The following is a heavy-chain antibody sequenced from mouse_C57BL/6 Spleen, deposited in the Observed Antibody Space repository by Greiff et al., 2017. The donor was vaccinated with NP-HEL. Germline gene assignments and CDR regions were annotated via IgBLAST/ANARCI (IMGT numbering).Heavy chain of an antibody. CDR3: ARHEKGALITTGYAMDY. CDR2: FYPGSGSI. CDR1: GYTFTEYT. D-gene: IGHD1-1*01. Sequence: VQLVESGAELVKPGASVKLSCKASGYTFTEYTIHWVKQRSGQGLEWIGWFYPGSGSIKYNEKFKDKATLTADKSSSTVYMELSRLTSEDSAVYFCARHEKGALITTGYAMDYRGQGTSVTVSS. J-gene: IGHJ4*01. V-gene: IGHV1-62-2*01.